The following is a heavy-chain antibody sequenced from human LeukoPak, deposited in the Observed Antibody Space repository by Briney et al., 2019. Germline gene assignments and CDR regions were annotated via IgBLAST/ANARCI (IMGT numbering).Heavy chain of an antibody. CDR1: GTSFTSYY. Sequence: PSETLSLTCGVSGTSFTSYYWSWIRQTPGKGLEWIGEVNHSGYTNMNPPLKSRVTISVDTSKNQFSLMMTSVTAADTAVYFCARMTTGHDYWGQGILVTVSS. CDR3: ARMTTGHDY. V-gene: IGHV4-34*01. J-gene: IGHJ4*02. CDR2: VNHSGYT. D-gene: IGHD4-17*01.